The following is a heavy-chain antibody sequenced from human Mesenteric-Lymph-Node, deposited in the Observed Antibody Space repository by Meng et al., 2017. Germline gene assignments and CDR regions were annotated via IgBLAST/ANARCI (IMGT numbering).Heavy chain of an antibody. J-gene: IGHJ4*02. CDR2: ISSSGSTI. CDR3: ARCAVAGSESFDY. V-gene: IGHV3-11*04. D-gene: IGHD6-19*01. Sequence: GESLNIYCAASGFTFSDYYMSWIRQAPGKGLEWVSYISSSGSTIFYADSVKGRFTISRDNAKNSLYLQMNSLRAEDTAVYYCARCAVAGSESFDYWGQGTLVTVSS. CDR1: GFTFSDYY.